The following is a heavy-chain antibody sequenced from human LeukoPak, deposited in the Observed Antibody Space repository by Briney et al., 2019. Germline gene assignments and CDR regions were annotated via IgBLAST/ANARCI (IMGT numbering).Heavy chain of an antibody. CDR1: GFTFSSYS. CDR2: ISSSSSTI. D-gene: IGHD6-13*01. CDR3: ARERDSSSWYAFDI. V-gene: IGHV3-48*02. J-gene: IGHJ3*02. Sequence: QPGGSLRLSCAASGFTFSSYSLNWVRQAPGKGLEWVSHISSSSSTIYYGDSVKGRFTISRDNAKNSLYLQMNSLRDEDTAVYYRARERDSSSWYAFDIWGQGTMVTVSS.